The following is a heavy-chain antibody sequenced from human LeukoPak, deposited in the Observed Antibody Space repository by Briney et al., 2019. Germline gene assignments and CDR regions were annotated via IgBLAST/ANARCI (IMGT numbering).Heavy chain of an antibody. D-gene: IGHD3-10*01. V-gene: IGHV3-11*05. J-gene: IGHJ4*02. CDR1: GFTFSDYY. Sequence: GGSLRLSCAASGFTFSDYYMSWIRQAPGKGLEWVSYISSSSSYTNYADSVKGRFTISRDNAKNSLYLQMNSRRAEDTAVYYCARVPRITMVRGVIMAYYFDYWGQGTLVSVSS. CDR2: ISSSSSYT. CDR3: ARVPRITMVRGVIMAYYFDY.